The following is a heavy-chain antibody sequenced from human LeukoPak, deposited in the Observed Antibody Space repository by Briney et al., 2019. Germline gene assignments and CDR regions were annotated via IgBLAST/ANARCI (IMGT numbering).Heavy chain of an antibody. CDR1: GGSIDSHC. V-gene: IGHV4-59*11. D-gene: IGHD2-2*02. CDR2: VYSSGST. J-gene: IGHJ4*02. CDR3: ATYRRDNTYFLDY. Sequence: SETLSLTCTVSGGSIDSHCWSWIRQPPGKGLEWIGYVYSSGSTNYNPSFKSRVTMSVDTSMNQFSPMLSYVTAPDTAIYYCATYRRDNTYFLDYWRQGTLVTVFS.